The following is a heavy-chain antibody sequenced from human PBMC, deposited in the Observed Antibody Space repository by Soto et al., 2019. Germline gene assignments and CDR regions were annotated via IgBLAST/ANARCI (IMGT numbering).Heavy chain of an antibody. CDR2: INAGNGNT. Sequence: ASVQVSCKASGYTFTKYIIHWVRQAPGQRLEWMGWINAGNGNTRYSQNLQGRVSFTRDSSASTAYMELSSLRSEDTAIYYCARDAELATIPLDCWGQGTLVTVSS. D-gene: IGHD5-12*01. CDR3: ARDAELATIPLDC. V-gene: IGHV1-3*01. J-gene: IGHJ4*02. CDR1: GYTFTKYI.